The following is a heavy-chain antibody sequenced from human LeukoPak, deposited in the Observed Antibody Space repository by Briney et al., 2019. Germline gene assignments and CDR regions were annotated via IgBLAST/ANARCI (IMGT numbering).Heavy chain of an antibody. J-gene: IGHJ5*02. D-gene: IGHD1-1*01. CDR3: AVTWNADRTFAP. V-gene: IGHV4-61*10. Sequence: SETLSLTCTVSGGSISSGSYYYSWTRQPAGKGLEWIGHIYYLGSTSYNPSLRSRVTISMDASKNQFSLTLTSVTAADTAVYYCAVTWNADRTFAPWGQGILVTVS. CDR1: GGSISSGSYY. CDR2: IYYLGST.